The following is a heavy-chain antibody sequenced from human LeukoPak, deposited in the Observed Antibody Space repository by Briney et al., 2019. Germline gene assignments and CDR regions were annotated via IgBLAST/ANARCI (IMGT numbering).Heavy chain of an antibody. Sequence: GGSLRLSCAASGFTFSSYWMHWVRQAPGKGLVWVSRINSDGSSTSYADSVKGRFTISRDNAKNTLYLQMNSLRAEDTAVYYCARDGMVWFGEFRFDYWGQGTWSPSPQ. J-gene: IGHJ4*02. CDR2: INSDGSST. CDR3: ARDGMVWFGEFRFDY. V-gene: IGHV3-74*01. CDR1: GFTFSSYW. D-gene: IGHD3-10*01.